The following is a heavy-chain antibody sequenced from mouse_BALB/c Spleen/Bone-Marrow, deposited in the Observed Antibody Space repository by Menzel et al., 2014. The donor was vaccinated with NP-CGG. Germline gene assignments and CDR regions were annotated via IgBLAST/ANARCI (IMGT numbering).Heavy chain of an antibody. CDR1: GYSFTGYN. CDR2: IDNYYGGT. V-gene: IGHV1S135*01. J-gene: IGHJ1*01. D-gene: IGHD2-12*01. Sequence: EVQLQQSGPELEKHGASVKISCKASGYSFTGYNMNWVKQSNGTSIEWIGNIDNYYGGTSYKQKFKDKATLTVDKSSSTAYMQLKSLTSDDAAFYYCTRGFVSYAHWDFDVWGAGTTVTVSS. CDR3: TRGFVSYAHWDFDV.